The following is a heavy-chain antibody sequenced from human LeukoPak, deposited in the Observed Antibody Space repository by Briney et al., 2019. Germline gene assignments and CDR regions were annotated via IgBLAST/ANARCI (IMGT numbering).Heavy chain of an antibody. D-gene: IGHD3-22*01. J-gene: IGHJ4*02. CDR1: GFTFSSYA. Sequence: LPGGSLRLSCAASGFTFSSYAMSWVRQAPGKGLEWVSAISGSGGSTYYADSVKGRFTISRDNSKNTLYLQMNSLRAEDTAVYYCARDRTSSGYWYFDYWGQGTLVTVSS. V-gene: IGHV3-23*01. CDR3: ARDRTSSGYWYFDY. CDR2: ISGSGGST.